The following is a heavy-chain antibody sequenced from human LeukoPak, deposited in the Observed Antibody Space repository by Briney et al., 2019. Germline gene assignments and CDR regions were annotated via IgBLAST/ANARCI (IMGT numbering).Heavy chain of an antibody. CDR3: ASLITIFGVVSNYYYMDV. J-gene: IGHJ6*03. D-gene: IGHD3-3*01. CDR2: IIPIFGTA. CDR1: GYTFTSYG. V-gene: IGHV1-69*05. Sequence: SVKVSCKASGYTFTSYGISWVRQAPGQGLEWMGGIIPIFGTANYAQKFQGRVTITTDESTSTAYMELSSLRSEDTAVYYCASLITIFGVVSNYYYMDVWGKGTTVTVSS.